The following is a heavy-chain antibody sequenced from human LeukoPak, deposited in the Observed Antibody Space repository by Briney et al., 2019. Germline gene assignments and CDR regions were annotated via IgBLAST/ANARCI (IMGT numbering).Heavy chain of an antibody. CDR2: INHSGST. CDR3: ARRGYSGYGR. CDR1: GGSSSGYY. J-gene: IGHJ4*02. Sequence: SETLSLTCAVYGGSSSGYYWSWIRQPPGKGLEWIGEINHSGSTNYNPSLKSRVTISVDTSRNQFSLKLSSVTAADTAVYYCARRGYSGYGRWGQGTLVTVSS. D-gene: IGHD5-12*01. V-gene: IGHV4-34*01.